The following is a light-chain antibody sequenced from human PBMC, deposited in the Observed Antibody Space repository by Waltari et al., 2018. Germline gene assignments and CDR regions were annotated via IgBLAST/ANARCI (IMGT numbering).Light chain of an antibody. J-gene: IGKJ2*01. CDR3: QYFDNLPMFT. V-gene: IGKV1-33*01. CDR1: QDIGGY. CDR2: KTS. Sequence: DIKLTQPPPSLAASVGDRVPFTCRASQDIGGYLNWYQQQPGKAPKLLIYKTSILNTGVPSRFSGGSSRIDYTLTITNLQPEDIATYYCQYFDNLPMFTFGPGTKVEIK.